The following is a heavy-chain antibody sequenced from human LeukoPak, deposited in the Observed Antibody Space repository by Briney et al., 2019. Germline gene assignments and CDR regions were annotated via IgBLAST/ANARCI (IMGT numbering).Heavy chain of an antibody. CDR3: ARDLVHHRLLATNYNWFDP. D-gene: IGHD2-8*01. V-gene: IGHV1-18*01. Sequence: ASVKVSCKASGYTFTNYGISWVRQAPGQGLEWMGWINTYNGNTKYAQKLQGRVTMTTDTSASTAYMEVRSLRSDDTAVYYCARDLVHHRLLATNYNWFDPWGQGTLVTVSS. J-gene: IGHJ5*02. CDR1: GYTFTNYG. CDR2: INTYNGNT.